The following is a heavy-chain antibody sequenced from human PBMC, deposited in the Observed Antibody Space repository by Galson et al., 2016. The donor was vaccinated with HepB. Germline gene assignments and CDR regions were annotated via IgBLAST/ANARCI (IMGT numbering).Heavy chain of an antibody. V-gene: IGHV1-18*01. CDR2: IRAAKGDP. J-gene: IGHJ6*02. CDR3: ARTTRGGLYYFYGMDV. Sequence: SVKVSCKASGYLFKNYGINWVRQAPGQGLEWLGWIRAAKGDPNLAQKFQDRVSLPTDTSTNTAYMELRNLRSDDTAVYYCARTTRGGLYYFYGMDVWGQRTAVIVSS. CDR1: GYLFKNYG. D-gene: IGHD3-10*01.